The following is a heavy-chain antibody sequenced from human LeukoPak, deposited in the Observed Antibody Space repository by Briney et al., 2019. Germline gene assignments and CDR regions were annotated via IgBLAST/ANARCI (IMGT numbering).Heavy chain of an antibody. CDR1: GYTFTDYY. CDR3: ARGSTRDSSGWYGPGKWFDP. CDR2: LNSESGGA. J-gene: IGHJ5*02. D-gene: IGHD6-19*01. V-gene: IGHV1-2*02. Sequence: ASVKVSCKASGYTFTDYYIHWVRQAPGQGPEWMGWLNSESGGAKYAQRFQARVTMTRDTSISTAFLELSSLRSDDTAVYYCARGSTRDSSGWYGPGKWFDPWGQGTLVTVSS.